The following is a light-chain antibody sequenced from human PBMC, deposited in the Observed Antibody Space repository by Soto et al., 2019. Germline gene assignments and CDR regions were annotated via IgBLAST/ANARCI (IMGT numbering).Light chain of an antibody. CDR2: RIN. Sequence: QSVLTQPPSASGTPGQRVTISCSGSSSNIGSDYVYWYQQLPGTAPKLLIYRINRRPSGVPDRFSGSKSGTSVSLAISGLRSEDEGDYYCAAWDDSLSGYVFGTGTKVTVL. J-gene: IGLJ1*01. CDR3: AAWDDSLSGYV. V-gene: IGLV1-47*01. CDR1: SSNIGSDY.